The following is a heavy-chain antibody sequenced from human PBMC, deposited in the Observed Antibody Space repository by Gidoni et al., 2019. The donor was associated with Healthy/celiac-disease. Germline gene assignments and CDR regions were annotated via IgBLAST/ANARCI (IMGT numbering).Heavy chain of an antibody. J-gene: IGHJ3*02. D-gene: IGHD4-17*01. CDR3: AREYGDHDAFDI. Sequence: QVQLVESGGGVVQTGRSLRLSCEAPGFPFSSYAMHWVRQAPGKGLGWVAVISYDGSNKYYADSVKGRFTISRDNSKNTLYLQMNSLRAEDTAVYYCAREYGDHDAFDIWGQGTMVTVSS. CDR2: ISYDGSNK. V-gene: IGHV3-30-3*01. CDR1: GFPFSSYA.